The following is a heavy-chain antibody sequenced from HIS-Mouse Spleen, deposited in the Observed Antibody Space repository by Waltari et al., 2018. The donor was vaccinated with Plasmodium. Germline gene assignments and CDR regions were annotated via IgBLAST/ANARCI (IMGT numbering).Heavy chain of an antibody. D-gene: IGHD2-15*01. Sequence: QVQLQESGPGLVKPSETLSLTCPVSGYSISSGYYWGWFRQPPGKGLEWRGSIYHSGSTYYNPSLKSRVTISVDTSKNQFSLKLSSVTAADTAVYYCARSLGIASSYWYFDLWGRGTLVTVSS. CDR2: IYHSGST. V-gene: IGHV4-38-2*01. CDR3: ARSLGIASSYWYFDL. J-gene: IGHJ2*01. CDR1: GYSISSGYY.